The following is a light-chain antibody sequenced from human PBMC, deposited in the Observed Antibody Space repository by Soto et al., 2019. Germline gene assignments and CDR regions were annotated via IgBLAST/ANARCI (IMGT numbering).Light chain of an antibody. J-gene: IGKJ5*01. CDR1: QSVGSNN. V-gene: IGKV3-20*01. CDR3: QQYAHSIS. CDR2: DAS. Sequence: EIVLTQSPGTQSLSPGETATLSCRASQSVGSNNLAWYHQKPGQTPRLLIYDASSRATGIPDRFSGSGSGTDFTLTISRLEPEDFAVYYCQQYAHSISFGQGTRLEIE.